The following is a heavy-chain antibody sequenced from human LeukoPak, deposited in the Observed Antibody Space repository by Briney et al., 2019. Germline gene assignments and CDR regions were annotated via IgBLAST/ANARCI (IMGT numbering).Heavy chain of an antibody. V-gene: IGHV3-15*01. CDR1: GFTVSSNY. Sequence: GGSLRLSCAASGFTVSSNYMSWVRQAPGKGLEWVGRIKSDGGATDYAAPVQGRFTISRDDSKNTFFLQMNSLKAEDTAVYYCTTDLGDYGDYVRCWGQGTLVTVSS. J-gene: IGHJ4*02. CDR2: IKSDGGAT. D-gene: IGHD4-17*01. CDR3: TTDLGDYGDYVRC.